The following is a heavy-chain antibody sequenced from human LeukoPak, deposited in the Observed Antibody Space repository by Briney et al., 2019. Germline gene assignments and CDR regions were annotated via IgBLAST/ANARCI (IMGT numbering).Heavy chain of an antibody. CDR2: IYYSGST. J-gene: IGHJ4*02. D-gene: IGHD3-10*01. CDR3: ARSTMVREIDY. Sequence: PSETLSLTCTVSGGSISSSSYYWGWIRQPPGKGLEWIGSIYYSGSTYYNPSLKSRVTISVDTSKNQSSLKLSSVTAADTAVYYCARSTMVREIDYWGQGTLVTVSS. V-gene: IGHV4-39*01. CDR1: GGSISSSSYY.